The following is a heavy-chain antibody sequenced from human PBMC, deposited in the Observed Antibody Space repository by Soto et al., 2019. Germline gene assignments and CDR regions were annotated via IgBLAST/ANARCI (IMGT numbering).Heavy chain of an antibody. D-gene: IGHD3-10*01. Sequence: KAGVESFNSYSIHWFRHDAGQSLECIAWINAGNGYRKYSQKFQGRVTVTSYTSASTAYMEVSSLRSEDTAVYYRATYGSDTRRGKYGMEVWGQGPTVTVYS. J-gene: IGHJ6*01. CDR2: INAGNGYR. CDR1: VESFNSYS. V-gene: IGHV1-3*01. CDR3: ATYGSDTRRGKYGMEV.